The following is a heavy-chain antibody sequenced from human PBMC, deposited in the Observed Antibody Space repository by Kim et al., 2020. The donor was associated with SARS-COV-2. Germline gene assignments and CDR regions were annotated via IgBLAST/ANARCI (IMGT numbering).Heavy chain of an antibody. J-gene: IGHJ4*02. CDR2: TSYDESNK. CDR3: AREVRSGSCPDS. CDR1: GFTFSNYG. Sequence: GGSLRLSCAASGFTFSNYGMHWVRQAPGKGLEWVAHTSYDESNKYYADSVECRFTISRDNSKNTLYLQMNTLRVDDTAVYYCAREVRSGSCPDSWGQGT. D-gene: IGHD3-10*01. V-gene: IGHV3-30*03.